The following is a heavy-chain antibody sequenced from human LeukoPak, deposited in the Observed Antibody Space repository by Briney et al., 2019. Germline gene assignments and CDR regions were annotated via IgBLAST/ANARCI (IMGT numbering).Heavy chain of an antibody. D-gene: IGHD4-17*01. CDR1: GYTFSSHG. CDR3: ARDGMTTEDYYYYYGMDV. V-gene: IGHV1-18*01. CDR2: ISAYNGNT. Sequence: ASVKVSCKASGYTFSSHGISWVRQAPGQGLEWMGWISAYNGNTNYAQKLQGRVTMTTDTSTSTAYMELRGLRSDDTAVYYCARDGMTTEDYYYYYGMDVWGQGTTVTVSS. J-gene: IGHJ6*02.